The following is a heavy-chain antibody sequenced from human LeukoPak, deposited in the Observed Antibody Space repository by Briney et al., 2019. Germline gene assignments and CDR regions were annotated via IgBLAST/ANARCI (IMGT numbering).Heavy chain of an antibody. CDR2: IYPADSDT. V-gene: IGHV5-51*01. Sequence: GESLKISCEASGYNFASFWIGWVRQMPGKGLEWMGIIYPADSDTRYSPSFQGQVTISADKSISTAYLHWSSLKASDTAIYYCASYKVGGYGYGSEYWGQGTLVTVSS. J-gene: IGHJ4*02. D-gene: IGHD5-18*01. CDR1: GYNFASFW. CDR3: ASYKVGGYGYGSEY.